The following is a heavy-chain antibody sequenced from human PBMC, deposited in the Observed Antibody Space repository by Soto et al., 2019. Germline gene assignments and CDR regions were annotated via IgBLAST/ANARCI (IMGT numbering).Heavy chain of an antibody. J-gene: IGHJ4*02. D-gene: IGHD3-10*01. CDR3: ARGRRGLLWPSPFDY. V-gene: IGHV4-34*01. CDR2: INHSGST. Sequence: SETLSLTCAVYGGSFSGYYWSWIRQPPGKGLEWIGEINHSGSTNYNPSLKSRVTISVDTSKNQFSLKLSSVTAADTAVYYCARGRRGLLWPSPFDYWGQGTLVTVSS. CDR1: GGSFSGYY.